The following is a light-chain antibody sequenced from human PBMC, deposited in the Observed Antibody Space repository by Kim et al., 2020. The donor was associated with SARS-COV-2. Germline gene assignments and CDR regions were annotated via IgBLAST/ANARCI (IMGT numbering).Light chain of an antibody. V-gene: IGKV3-20*01. CDR1: RRVTSSY. CDR3: QQYGSAPQT. J-gene: IGKJ2*01. Sequence: LRPEGSAPLPGRAGRRVTSSYVARYQHKPGQAPRLLIYNGCRRATGIPDRYSGSGSVTDFTLTISRLEPENFAVYFCQQYGSAPQTFGQGTKLE. CDR2: NGC.